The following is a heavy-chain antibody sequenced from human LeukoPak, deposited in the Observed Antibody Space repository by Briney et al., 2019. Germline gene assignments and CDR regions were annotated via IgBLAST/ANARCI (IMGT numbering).Heavy chain of an antibody. V-gene: IGHV3-21*01. D-gene: IGHD1-26*01. J-gene: IGHJ4*02. CDR1: GGSISSNS. Sequence: PSETLSLTCTVSGGSISSNSYYWGWIRQPPGKGLEWVSSISSSSSYIYYADSVKGRFTISRDNAKNSLYLQMNSLRAEDTAVYYCARSPPIVGPFDYWGQGTLVTVSS. CDR3: ARSPPIVGPFDY. CDR2: ISSSSSYI.